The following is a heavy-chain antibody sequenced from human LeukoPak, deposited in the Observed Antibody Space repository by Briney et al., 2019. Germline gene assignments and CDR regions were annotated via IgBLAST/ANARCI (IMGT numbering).Heavy chain of an antibody. CDR2: ISSRSSYI. D-gene: IGHD5-24*01. CDR1: GFTFSSYN. J-gene: IGHJ4*02. Sequence: GGSLRLSCAASGFTFSSYNMNWARQAPGKVLEWVSSISSRSSYIYYADSVKGRFTISRDNAKNSLYLQMNSLRAEDTAVYYCARGGYGYNFFDYWGQGTLVTVSS. V-gene: IGHV3-21*01. CDR3: ARGGYGYNFFDY.